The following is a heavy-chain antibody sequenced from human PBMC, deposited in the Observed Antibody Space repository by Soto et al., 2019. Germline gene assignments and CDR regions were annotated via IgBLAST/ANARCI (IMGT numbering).Heavy chain of an antibody. CDR3: VRDLGRYFRSGYMDL. CDR1: GFAFNTYS. D-gene: IGHD3-9*01. Sequence: EVHLVESGGGLVKPGGSLRLSCTASGFAFNTYSMNWVRQAPGKGLEWVSSINEDSTYIYYADSLRGRITISRDNAKDSLFLQMNSLRPDDTAVYYCVRDLGRYFRSGYMDLWDDGATVTVSS. V-gene: IGHV3-21*01. CDR2: INEDSTYI. J-gene: IGHJ6*03.